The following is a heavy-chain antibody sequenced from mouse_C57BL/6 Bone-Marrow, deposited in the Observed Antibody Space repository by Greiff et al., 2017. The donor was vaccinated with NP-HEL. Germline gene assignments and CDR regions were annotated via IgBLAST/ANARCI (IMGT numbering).Heavy chain of an antibody. Sequence: VQLQQPGAELVKPGASVKLSCKASGYTFTSYWLHWVKQRPGQGLEWIGMIHPNSGSTNYNAKFKSKATLTVDKSSSTAYMQLSSLTSEDSAVYYCARGEGSTMVTTPAYWGQGTLVTVSA. CDR1: GYTFTSYW. CDR2: IHPNSGST. D-gene: IGHD2-2*01. CDR3: ARGEGSTMVTTPAY. J-gene: IGHJ3*01. V-gene: IGHV1-64*01.